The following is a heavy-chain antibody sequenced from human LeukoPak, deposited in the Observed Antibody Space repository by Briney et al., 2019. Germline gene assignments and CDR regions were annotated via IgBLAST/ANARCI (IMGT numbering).Heavy chain of an antibody. CDR3: AVSGRGGFYYYGMDV. J-gene: IGHJ6*02. V-gene: IGHV3-48*04. CDR2: ISSASSTI. D-gene: IGHD1-26*01. Sequence: VGSLRLSRAVSGSSFSSASMNWVRQAPAKGLEWLSYISSASSTIYYADSVRGRFTISRDNAKNSLYLQMNSLRAEDTAVYYCAVSGRGGFYYYGMDVWGQGTTVTVSS. CDR1: GSSFSSAS.